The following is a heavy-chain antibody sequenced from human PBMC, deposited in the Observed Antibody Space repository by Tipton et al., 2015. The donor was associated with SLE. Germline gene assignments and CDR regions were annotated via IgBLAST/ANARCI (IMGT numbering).Heavy chain of an antibody. CDR2: ISGGGGST. CDR3: AKALGDEVVLRGY. V-gene: IGHV3-23*01. Sequence: SLRLSCAASGFTFRTYAMAWVRQSPGKGLEWVSLISGGGGSTHYADSVRGRFTISRDNSKDTLYLQMDSLRPEDTAVYYCAKALGDEVVLRGYWGLGTLVTVSS. CDR1: GFTFRTYA. D-gene: IGHD2-21*01. J-gene: IGHJ4*02.